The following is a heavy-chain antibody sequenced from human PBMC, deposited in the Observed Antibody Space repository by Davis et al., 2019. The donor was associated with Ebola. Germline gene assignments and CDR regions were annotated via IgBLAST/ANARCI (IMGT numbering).Heavy chain of an antibody. CDR3: VGNIDY. J-gene: IGHJ4*02. CDR1: GGSISSYY. V-gene: IGHV4-59*01. Sequence: GSLRLSCTVSGGSISSYYWSWIRQPPGKGLEWIGYIYYSGSTNYNPSLKSRVTISVDTSKNQFSLKLSSVTAADTAVYYYVGNIDYWGQGTLVTVSS. CDR2: IYYSGST.